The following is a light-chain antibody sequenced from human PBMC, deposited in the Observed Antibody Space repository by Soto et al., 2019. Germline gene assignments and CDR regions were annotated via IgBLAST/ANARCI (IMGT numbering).Light chain of an antibody. CDR3: ATWDNSLHAGV. Sequence: QSVLTQPPSVSAAPGQKVTISCSGSSSNIGTNYVSWYQQIPGTAPKLLIYDSDKRPSGIPDRFSGSKSGTSATLGITGLQTGDEADYYCATWDNSLHAGVFGGGTKVTVL. J-gene: IGLJ2*01. CDR1: SSNIGTNY. V-gene: IGLV1-51*01. CDR2: DSD.